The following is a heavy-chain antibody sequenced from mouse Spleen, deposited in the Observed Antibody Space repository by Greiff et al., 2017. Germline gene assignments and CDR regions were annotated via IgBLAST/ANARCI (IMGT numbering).Heavy chain of an antibody. CDR3: TREGDGYYVGDY. CDR1: GFTFSSYA. V-gene: IGHV5-9-1*02. Sequence: DVKLVEPGEGLVKPGGSLKLSCAASGFTFSSYAMSWVRQTPEKRLEWVAYISSGGDYIYYADTVKGRFTISRDNARNTLYLQMSSLKSEDTAMYYCTREGDGYYVGDYWGQGTTLTVSS. D-gene: IGHD2-3*01. J-gene: IGHJ2*01. CDR2: ISSGGDYI.